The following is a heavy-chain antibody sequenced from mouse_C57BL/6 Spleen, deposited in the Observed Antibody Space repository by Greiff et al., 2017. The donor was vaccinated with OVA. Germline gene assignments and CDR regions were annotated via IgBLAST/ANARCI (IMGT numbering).Heavy chain of an antibody. CDR1: GYTFTSYG. Sequence: VMLVESGAELARPGASVKLSCKASGYTFTSYGISWVKQRTGQGLEWIGEIYPRSGNTYYNEKFKGKATLTADKSSSTAYMELRSLTSEDSAVYFCARHGDYDSFDYWGQGTTLTVSS. J-gene: IGHJ2*01. V-gene: IGHV1-81*01. D-gene: IGHD2-4*01. CDR3: ARHGDYDSFDY. CDR2: IYPRSGNT.